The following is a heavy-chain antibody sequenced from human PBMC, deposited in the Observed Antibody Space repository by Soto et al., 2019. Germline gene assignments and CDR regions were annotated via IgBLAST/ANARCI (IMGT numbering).Heavy chain of an antibody. J-gene: IGHJ4*02. Sequence: SDTLLVTCGLSGYYISNGYFWCCSRQPPGKELEWIGSSYYRGITYYNPSLKSRVTVSVDTTKNQLSLKLSSVTAADTAVYYCGGVQLMSTAHRVGDDSGMGPLVTGS. V-gene: IGHV4-38-2*01. CDR3: GGVQLMSTAHRVGDD. D-gene: IGHD5-18*01. CDR2: SYYRGIT. CDR1: GYYISNGYF.